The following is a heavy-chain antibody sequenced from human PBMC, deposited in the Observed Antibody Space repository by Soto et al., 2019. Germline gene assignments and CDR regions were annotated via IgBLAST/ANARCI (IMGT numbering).Heavy chain of an antibody. D-gene: IGHD3-10*01. CDR2: ISYDGSNT. CDR1: GFTLSTYG. CDR3: AKDPAGSTLGFFDI. V-gene: IGHV3-30*18. Sequence: XGSLRLSCAASGFTLSTYGMHWVRQAPGKGLEWVAVISYDGSNTYYADSVKSRFTFSRDNSKNTLYLQMNSLRAEDTAVYYCAKDPAGSTLGFFDIWGQGTMVTLS. J-gene: IGHJ3*02.